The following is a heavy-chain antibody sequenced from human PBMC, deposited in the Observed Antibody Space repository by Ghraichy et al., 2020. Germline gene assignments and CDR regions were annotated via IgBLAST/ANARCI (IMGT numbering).Heavy chain of an antibody. J-gene: IGHJ5*02. CDR3: ARDPRVSSGYSTLYNWFDP. V-gene: IGHV1-2*02. D-gene: IGHD3-22*01. CDR2: INPNSGGT. CDR1: GYTFTGYY. Sequence: ASVKVSCKASGYTFTGYYMHWVRQAPGQGLEWMGWINPNSGGTNYAQKFQGRVTMTRDTSISTACMELSRLRSDDTAVYYCARDPRVSSGYSTLYNWFDPWGQGTLVTVSS.